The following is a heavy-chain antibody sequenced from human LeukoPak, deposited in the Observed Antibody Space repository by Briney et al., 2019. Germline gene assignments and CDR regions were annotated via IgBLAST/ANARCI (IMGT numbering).Heavy chain of an antibody. CDR2: ISAYNGNT. Sequence: AASVKVSCKASGYTFTSYGISWVPQAPGQGLEWMGWISAYNGNTNYAQKLQGRVTMTTDTSTSTAYMELRSLRSDDTAVYYCARARRGGTLGYWGQGTLVTVSS. CDR1: GYTFTSYG. D-gene: IGHD2-15*01. CDR3: ARARRGGTLGY. J-gene: IGHJ4*02. V-gene: IGHV1-18*01.